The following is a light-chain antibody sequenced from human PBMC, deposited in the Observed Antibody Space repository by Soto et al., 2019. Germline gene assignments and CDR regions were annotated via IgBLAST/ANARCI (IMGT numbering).Light chain of an antibody. CDR1: QSIRRW. CDR2: KAS. CDR3: RQYNRDSRT. J-gene: IGKJ1*01. Sequence: DIQMTQSPSTLSASVGDRVTITCRASQSIRRWLAWYQQKPGEAPKLLIYKASTLESGVPSRFSGSESGTEFTLTIRSLQPDDFSTYYCRQYNRDSRTFGQGTKVEMK. V-gene: IGKV1-5*03.